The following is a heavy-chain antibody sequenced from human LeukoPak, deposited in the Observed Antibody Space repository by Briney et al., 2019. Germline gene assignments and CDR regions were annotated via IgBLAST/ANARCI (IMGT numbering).Heavy chain of an antibody. J-gene: IGHJ5*02. V-gene: IGHV1-2*02. CDR2: INPKSGGT. Sequence: ASVKVSCKASGYTFTGYYIHWVRQAPGQGLEWMGWINPKSGGTNYAQMFQGRVTMTRDTSISTAYMELSRLRSDDTAVYYCARDWGCSSTSCYAGWFDPWGQGTLVTVSS. CDR3: ARDWGCSSTSCYAGWFDP. D-gene: IGHD2-2*01. CDR1: GYTFTGYY.